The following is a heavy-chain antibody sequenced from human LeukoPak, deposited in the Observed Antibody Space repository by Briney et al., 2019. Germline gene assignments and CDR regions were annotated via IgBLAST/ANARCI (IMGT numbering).Heavy chain of an antibody. CDR1: GYTFNSFG. V-gene: IGHV1-18*01. J-gene: IGHJ5*02. Sequence: ASVKVSCKASGYTFNSFGINWVRQAPGQGLEWLGWISVYNGNTKYAQQFQGRVTLTTDRSTSTVYMELRSLRSDDTATYYCARDCGGDCYQLPNWFDPWGQGILVTVSS. D-gene: IGHD2-21*02. CDR3: ARDCGGDCYQLPNWFDP. CDR2: ISVYNGNT.